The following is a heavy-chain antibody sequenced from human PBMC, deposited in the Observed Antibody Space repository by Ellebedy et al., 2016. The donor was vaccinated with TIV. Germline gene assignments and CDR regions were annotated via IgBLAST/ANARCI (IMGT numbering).Heavy chain of an antibody. Sequence: PGGSLRLSCAASGFTFSGYWMHWVRKPPGKGLGWVSRIATDGSSTTYADSVKGRFPISRDNAKTTLYLHMSSLRAEDTAVYYCVRDKQDYGGGYYFDGMDVWGQGTMVTISS. J-gene: IGHJ6*02. CDR2: IATDGSST. CDR1: GFTFSGYW. D-gene: IGHD4-23*01. V-gene: IGHV3-74*01. CDR3: VRDKQDYGGGYYFDGMDV.